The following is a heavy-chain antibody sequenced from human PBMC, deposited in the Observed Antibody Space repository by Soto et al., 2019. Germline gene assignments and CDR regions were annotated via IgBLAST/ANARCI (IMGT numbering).Heavy chain of an antibody. J-gene: IGHJ5*02. CDR1: GGTFSSYT. Sequence: EASVKVSCKASGGTFSSYTISWVRQAPGQGLEWMGGIIPMVGTANYAQKFQGRVTITADESTTTAYMELSSLRSEDTAVYYCVRADWLDPWGQGTQVTVSS. CDR3: VRADWLDP. CDR2: IIPMVGTA. V-gene: IGHV1-69*13.